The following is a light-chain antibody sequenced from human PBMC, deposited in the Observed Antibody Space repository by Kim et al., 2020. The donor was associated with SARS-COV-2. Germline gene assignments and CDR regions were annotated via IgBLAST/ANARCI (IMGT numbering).Light chain of an antibody. CDR3: VQGTRWPFT. V-gene: IGKV2-30*01. CDR2: KVS. Sequence: PASSSCRSRQGLVCSDGSIYLNWFHQRPGQSPRRLNYKVSNRDSGVPDIYRSIGTGTDFALQISRVGTRNVGVCYCVQGTRWPFTFGPGTKIGIK. J-gene: IGKJ3*01. CDR1: QGLVCSDGSIY.